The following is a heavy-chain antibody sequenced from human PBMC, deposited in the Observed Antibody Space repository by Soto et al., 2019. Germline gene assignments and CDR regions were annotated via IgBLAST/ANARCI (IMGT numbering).Heavy chain of an antibody. CDR2: ISSSSSYI. J-gene: IGHJ5*02. CDR3: ARVVHDLPAASFSLDP. V-gene: IGHV3-21*01. Sequence: GGSLRLSCAASGFTFSSYSMNWVRQAPGKGLEWVSSISSSSSYIYYADSAKGRFTISRDNAKNSLYLQMNSLRAEDTAVYYCARVVHDLPAASFSLDPWGQGTLVTVSS. CDR1: GFTFSSYS. D-gene: IGHD2-2*01.